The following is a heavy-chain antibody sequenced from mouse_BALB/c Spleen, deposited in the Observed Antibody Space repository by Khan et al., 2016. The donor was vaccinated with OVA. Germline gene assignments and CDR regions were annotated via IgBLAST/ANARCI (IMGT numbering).Heavy chain of an antibody. J-gene: IGHJ3*01. CDR2: ISSGGSYT. Sequence: EVELVESGGDLVKPGGSLKLSCAASGFTFSTYGMSWVRQTPDKRLEWVATISSGGSYTYYPDSMKGRFTISRDNAKNTLYLQMSGLKSDDTSMYYGARLAYYYNSEGFAYWGQGTLVTVSA. CDR3: ARLAYYYNSEGFAY. CDR1: GFTFSTYG. V-gene: IGHV5-6*01. D-gene: IGHD1-1*02.